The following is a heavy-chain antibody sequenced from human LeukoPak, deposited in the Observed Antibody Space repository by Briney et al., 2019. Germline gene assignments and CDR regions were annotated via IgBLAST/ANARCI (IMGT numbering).Heavy chain of an antibody. CDR1: GGSISSYY. CDR3: ARHRFAGYDSSGDYTPHWYFDL. D-gene: IGHD3-22*01. V-gene: IGHV4-4*09. Sequence: SETLSLTCTVSGGSISSYYWSWIRQPPGKGLEWIGYIYTSGSTNYNPSLKSRVTISVDTSKNQFSLKLSSVTAADTAVYYCARHRFAGYDSSGDYTPHWYFDLWGRGTLVTVSS. CDR2: IYTSGST. J-gene: IGHJ2*01.